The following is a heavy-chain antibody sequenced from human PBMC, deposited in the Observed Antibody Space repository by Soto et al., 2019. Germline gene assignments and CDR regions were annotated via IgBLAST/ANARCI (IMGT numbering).Heavy chain of an antibody. CDR2: INHSGST. CDR3: ARVRCIAAPPIPFDY. CDR1: GGSFSGYY. D-gene: IGHD6-6*01. J-gene: IGHJ4*02. Sequence: QVQLQQWGAGLLKPSETLSLTCAVYGGSFSGYYWSWIRQPPGKGLEWIGEINHSGSTNYNPSLKSRVTISVDTSKNQFSLKLSSVTAADTAVYYCARVRCIAAPPIPFDYWGQGTLVTVSS. V-gene: IGHV4-34*01.